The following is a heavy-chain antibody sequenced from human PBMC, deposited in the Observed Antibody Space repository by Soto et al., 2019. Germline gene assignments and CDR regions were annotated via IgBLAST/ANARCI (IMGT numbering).Heavy chain of an antibody. CDR3: ARADLLKVSWFDP. Sequence: ASVKVSCKASGYTFTGYYMHWVRQAPGQGLEWMGWINPNSGGTNYAQKFQGWVTMTRDTSISTAYMELSRLRSDDTAVYYCARADLLKVSWFDPWGQGTLVTVSS. V-gene: IGHV1-2*04. CDR1: GYTFTGYY. CDR2: INPNSGGT. J-gene: IGHJ5*02.